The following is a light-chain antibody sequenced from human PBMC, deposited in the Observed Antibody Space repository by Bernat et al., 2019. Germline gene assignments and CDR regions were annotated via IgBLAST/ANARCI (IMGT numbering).Light chain of an antibody. CDR2: HAF. J-gene: IGKJ1*01. V-gene: IGKV3-15*01. CDR1: QNIYNN. Sequence: IVMTQSPASLSVSPGERATLSCRASQNIYNNLAWYQQKPGQAPRLLIYHAFTTATGIPARFSVSGSGTEFTLTISSQQSEDFAVYYCQQYNNWWTFGQGTKVEIK. CDR3: QQYNNWWT.